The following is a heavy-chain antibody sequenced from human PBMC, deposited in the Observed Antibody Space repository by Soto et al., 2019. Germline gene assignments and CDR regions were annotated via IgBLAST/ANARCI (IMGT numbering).Heavy chain of an antibody. V-gene: IGHV4-34*01. CDR3: ARGAYCGGDCYPRRGYYLDY. CDR2: INHSGST. J-gene: IGHJ4*02. D-gene: IGHD2-21*02. Sequence: SETLSLTCAVYGGSFSGYYWSWIRQPPGEGLEWIGEINHSGSTNYNPSLKSRVTISVDTSKNQFSLKLSSVTAADTAVYYCARGAYCGGDCYPRRGYYLDYWGQGTLVTVSS. CDR1: GGSFSGYY.